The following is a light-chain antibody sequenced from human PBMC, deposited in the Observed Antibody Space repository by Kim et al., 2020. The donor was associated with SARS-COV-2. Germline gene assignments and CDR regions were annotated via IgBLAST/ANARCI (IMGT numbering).Light chain of an antibody. CDR3: QVWDSSSDHRVV. CDR1: SIGRKS. CDR2: YDS. Sequence: GKTAGVSCGGNSIGRKSVHWYQQKSGQAPVLVIYYDSDRPSGIPERFSGSNSGNTATLTISRVEAGDEADYYCQVWDSSSDHRVVFGGGTKVTVL. V-gene: IGLV3-21*04. J-gene: IGLJ2*01.